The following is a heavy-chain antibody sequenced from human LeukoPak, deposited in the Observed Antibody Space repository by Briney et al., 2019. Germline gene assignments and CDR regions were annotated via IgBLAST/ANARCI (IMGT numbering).Heavy chain of an antibody. CDR1: GGSISSSSYY. Sequence: SETLSLTCTVSGGSISSSSYYWGWIRQPPGKGLEWIGSIYYSGSTYYNPSLKSRVTISVDTSKNQFSLKLSSVTAADTAVYYCARHKLGEDNWFDPWGQGTLVTVSS. CDR3: ARHKLGEDNWFDP. D-gene: IGHD3-16*01. J-gene: IGHJ5*02. CDR2: IYYSGST. V-gene: IGHV4-39*01.